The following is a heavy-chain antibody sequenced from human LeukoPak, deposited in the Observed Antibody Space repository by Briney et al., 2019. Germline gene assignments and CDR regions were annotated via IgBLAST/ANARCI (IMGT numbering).Heavy chain of an antibody. J-gene: IGHJ3*02. CDR1: GFTFSNYW. CDR3: ARGGGYSFDI. Sequence: PGGSLRLSCAASGFTFSNYWMHWVRQAPGKGLVWVSRINSDGSTTTYADSVKGRFTISRDDAKNTVNMQMNSLRAEDTAVYYCARGGGYSFDIWGQGTMVTVSS. CDR2: INSDGSTT. V-gene: IGHV3-74*01. D-gene: IGHD5-18*01.